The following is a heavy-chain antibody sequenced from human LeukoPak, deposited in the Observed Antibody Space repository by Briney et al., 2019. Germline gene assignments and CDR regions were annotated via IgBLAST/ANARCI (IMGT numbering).Heavy chain of an antibody. CDR3: AIMTTVVTNFDY. CDR2: ILPDGGNK. Sequence: SCKASGYTFTSYFMHWVRQAPGKGLEWVAAILPDGGNKHYADSVKGRVTISRDNSKNTLYLQMNSLRAEDTALYYCAIMTTVVTNFDYWGQGTLVTVSS. J-gene: IGHJ4*02. D-gene: IGHD4-23*01. CDR1: GYTFTSYF. V-gene: IGHV3-30-3*01.